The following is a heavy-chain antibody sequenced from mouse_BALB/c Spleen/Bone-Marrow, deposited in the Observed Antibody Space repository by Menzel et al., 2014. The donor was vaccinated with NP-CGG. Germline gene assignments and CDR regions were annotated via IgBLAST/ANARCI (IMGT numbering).Heavy chain of an antibody. CDR3: ARDGLLTDY. J-gene: IGHJ2*01. V-gene: IGHV1-12*01. D-gene: IGHD2-3*01. CDR1: GYTFTSYN. CDR2: IYPGNGDT. Sequence: QVQLQQPGAELVKPGASVKMSCKASGYTFTSYNMHWVKRTPGQGLEWIGAIYPGNGDTSYNQKFKGKATLTADKSSSTAYMQLSSLTSEDSAVYYCARDGLLTDYWGQGTTLTVSS.